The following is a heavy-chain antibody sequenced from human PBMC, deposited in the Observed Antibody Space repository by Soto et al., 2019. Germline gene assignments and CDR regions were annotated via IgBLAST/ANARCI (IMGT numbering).Heavy chain of an antibody. CDR3: ASLPAPDYGDYEPHGY. J-gene: IGHJ4*02. D-gene: IGHD4-17*01. Sequence: SETLSLTCTVSGGSISSGDYYWSWIRQPPGKGLEWIGYIYYSGSTYYNPSLKSRVTISVDTSKNQFSLKLSSVTAADTAVYYCASLPAPDYGDYEPHGYWGQGTLVTVSS. V-gene: IGHV4-30-4*01. CDR2: IYYSGST. CDR1: GGSISSGDYY.